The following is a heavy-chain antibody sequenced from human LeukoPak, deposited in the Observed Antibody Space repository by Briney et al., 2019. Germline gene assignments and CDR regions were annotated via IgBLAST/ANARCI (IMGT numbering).Heavy chain of an antibody. CDR3: ARLRAYNYDGSGYCNLDF. Sequence: NPSETLSLTCTVSGGSTSSSSFYWGWIRQPPGKGLECIGRISYSGRTYYNPSLQSRVTISVDTSKNQFSLRLSSVTAADTAVYYCARLRAYNYDGSGYCNLDFWGQGTLVTVSS. J-gene: IGHJ4*02. CDR1: GGSTSSSSFY. D-gene: IGHD3-22*01. V-gene: IGHV4-39*01. CDR2: ISYSGRT.